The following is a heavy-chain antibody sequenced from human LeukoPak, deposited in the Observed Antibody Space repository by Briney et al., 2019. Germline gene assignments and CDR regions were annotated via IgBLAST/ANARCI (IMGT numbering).Heavy chain of an antibody. D-gene: IGHD1-1*01. CDR1: GFTFSSYS. V-gene: IGHV3-21*01. Sequence: NPGGSLRLSCAASGFTFSSYSMNWVRQAPGKGLEWVSSISSSSSYIYYADSVKGRFTISRDNAKNSLYLQMNSLRAEDTAVYYCARDINAITWNPLNWFDPWGQGTLVTVSS. CDR2: ISSSSSYI. J-gene: IGHJ5*02. CDR3: ARDINAITWNPLNWFDP.